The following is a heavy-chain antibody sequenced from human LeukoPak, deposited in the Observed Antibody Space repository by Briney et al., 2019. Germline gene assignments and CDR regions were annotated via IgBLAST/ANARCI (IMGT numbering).Heavy chain of an antibody. D-gene: IGHD6-19*01. Sequence: PSETLSLTCTVSGGSISSYYWSWIRQPPGKGLEWIGYIYYSGSTNYNPSLKSRVTIPVDTSKNQFSLKLSSVTAADTAVYYCAAAVAGSVDYWGQGTLVTVSS. J-gene: IGHJ4*02. CDR1: GGSISSYY. V-gene: IGHV4-59*01. CDR2: IYYSGST. CDR3: AAAVAGSVDY.